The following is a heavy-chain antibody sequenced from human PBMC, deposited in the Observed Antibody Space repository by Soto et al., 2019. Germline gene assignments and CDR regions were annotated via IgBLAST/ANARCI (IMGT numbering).Heavy chain of an antibody. CDR3: ARHGDSSSWYHWFDP. J-gene: IGHJ5*02. V-gene: IGHV4-30-4*01. CDR1: GGSISSGDYY. Sequence: SETLSLTCTVSGGSISSGDYYWSWIRQPPGKGLEWIGYIYYSGSTYYNSSLKSRVPISVDTSKNQFSLKLSSVTAADTAVYYCARHGDSSSWYHWFDPWGQGTLVTVSS. D-gene: IGHD6-13*01. CDR2: IYYSGST.